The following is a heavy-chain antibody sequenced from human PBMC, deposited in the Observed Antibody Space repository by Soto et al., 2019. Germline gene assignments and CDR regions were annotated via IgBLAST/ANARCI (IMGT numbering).Heavy chain of an antibody. D-gene: IGHD3-10*01. CDR3: AKDRDYPRDYFHY. CDR1: GFTFSSYA. J-gene: IGHJ4*02. CDR2: VSGNGQGI. Sequence: GGSLRLSCAASGFTFSSYAMSWVRQAPGKGLEWVSAVSGNGQGIYYADSVRGRFTISRDNSKNTVFQHMDSLRAEDTAVYYCAKDRDYPRDYFHYWGQGTLVTVSS. V-gene: IGHV3-23*01.